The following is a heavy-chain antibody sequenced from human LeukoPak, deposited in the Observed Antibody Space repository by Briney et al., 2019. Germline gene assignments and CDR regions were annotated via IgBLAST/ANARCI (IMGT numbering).Heavy chain of an antibody. V-gene: IGHV3-30*04. CDR2: ISYDGSNK. Sequence: GRSPRLSCAASGFTFSSYAIHWVRQAPGKGLEWVAVISYDGSNKYYADSVKGRFTISRDNSKNTLYLQMNSLRAEDTAVYYCARDDYGDYWGQGTLVTVSS. CDR1: GFTFSSYA. J-gene: IGHJ4*02. CDR3: ARDDYGDY.